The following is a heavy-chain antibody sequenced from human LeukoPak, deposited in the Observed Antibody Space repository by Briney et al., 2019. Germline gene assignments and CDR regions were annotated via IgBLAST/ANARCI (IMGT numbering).Heavy chain of an antibody. V-gene: IGHV4-39*01. CDR3: ARTVGTHRFDY. Sequence: SSDTLSLTCTVSGGSISSSNYYWGWIRQPPGERLEWIGTIYYTGTTYYNPSLQSRVIISVDTSKNQFSLNLSSVTAPDTALYYCARTVGTHRFDYWGQGILVTVSS. CDR1: GGSISSSNYY. D-gene: IGHD4-23*01. J-gene: IGHJ4*02. CDR2: IYYTGTT.